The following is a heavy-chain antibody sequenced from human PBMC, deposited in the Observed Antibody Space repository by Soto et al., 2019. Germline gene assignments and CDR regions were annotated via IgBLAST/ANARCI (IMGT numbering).Heavy chain of an antibody. V-gene: IGHV1-24*01. D-gene: IGHD3-16*02. J-gene: IGHJ4*02. CDR2: FDPEDGQR. CDR1: GFTRSRLS. Sequence: QVQLVQSGAEVEKPGASVKVSCKISGFTRSRLSMHWVRQSPGKGLEWLGGFDPEDGQRVFGPKFQHKVPLTEDPSAETAYMEMTSLTSEDTPVYFCAATLLPPYECAFAGVVAGDVDNWGQGSLVIVSS. CDR3: AATLLPPYECAFAGVVAGDVDN.